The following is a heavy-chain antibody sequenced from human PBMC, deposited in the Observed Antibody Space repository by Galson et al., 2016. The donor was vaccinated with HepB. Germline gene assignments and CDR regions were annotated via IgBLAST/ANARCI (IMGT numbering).Heavy chain of an antibody. Sequence: SLRLSCAASRFTFSDYAMNWVRQVPGKGLEWVSSITYSGVDTYIADSVKGRFTISRDNFKNTLYLQMNSLRAEDTAVYYCVKAPLRACNHVRCYSFDIWGQGTNVIVSS. CDR1: RFTFSDYA. CDR2: ITYSGVDT. V-gene: IGHV3-23*01. CDR3: VKAPLRACNHVRCYSFDI. D-gene: IGHD2-2*01. J-gene: IGHJ3*02.